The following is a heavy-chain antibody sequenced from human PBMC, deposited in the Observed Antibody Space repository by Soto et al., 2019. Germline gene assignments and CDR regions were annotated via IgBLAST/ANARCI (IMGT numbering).Heavy chain of an antibody. V-gene: IGHV4-39*01. D-gene: IGHD3-9*01. CDR2: IYYSGST. J-gene: IGHJ6*02. CDR3: VSLTYYDILTGYYYGMDV. Sequence: PSETLSLTCTVSGGSISSSSYYWGWIRQPPGKGLEWIGSIYYSGSTYYNPSLKSRVTISVDTSKNQFSLKLSSVTAADTAVYYCVSLTYYDILTGYYYGMDVWVQGTTVT. CDR1: GGSISSSSYY.